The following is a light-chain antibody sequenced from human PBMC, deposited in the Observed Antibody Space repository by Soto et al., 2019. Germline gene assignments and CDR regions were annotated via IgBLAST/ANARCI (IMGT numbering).Light chain of an antibody. Sequence: EIVLTQSPATLSLSPGESATLSCRTSQRVSGSLAWYQKKPGQAPRLLIYDAYDRATGIPARFSGSGSETDFSLTVSNLEPDDFAVYYCQQYSKWPLTFGGGTKVQPK. CDR1: QRVSGS. V-gene: IGKV3-11*01. CDR2: DAY. J-gene: IGKJ4*01. CDR3: QQYSKWPLT.